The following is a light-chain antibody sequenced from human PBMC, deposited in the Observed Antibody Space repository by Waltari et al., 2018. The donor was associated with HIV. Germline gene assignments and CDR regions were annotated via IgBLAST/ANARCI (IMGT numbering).Light chain of an antibody. Sequence: QSALTQPASVSGSPGQSITISCTGTSSDVGAYYYVSWFQLHPGKAPKLMIYEVSNRPSGVPDRFSGSRSGTSASLDVSGLRSEDEATYFCAAWDDILSGWVFGGGTKLTVL. CDR3: AAWDDILSGWV. V-gene: IGLV2-14*01. CDR1: SSDVGAYYY. J-gene: IGLJ3*02. CDR2: EVS.